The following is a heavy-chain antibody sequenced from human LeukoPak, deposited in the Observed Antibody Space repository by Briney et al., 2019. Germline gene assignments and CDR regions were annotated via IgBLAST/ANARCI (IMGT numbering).Heavy chain of an antibody. CDR1: GYSISSGYY. CDR3: ARDPFGTRAFDP. V-gene: IGHV4-38-2*02. CDR2: IYHSGST. J-gene: IGHJ5*02. Sequence: SETLSLTCTVSGYSISSGYYWGWIRQPPGKGLEWIGSIYHSGSTYYNPSLKSRVTISVDTSKNQFSLKLSSVTAADTAVYYCARDPFGTRAFDPWGQGTLVTASS. D-gene: IGHD1-1*01.